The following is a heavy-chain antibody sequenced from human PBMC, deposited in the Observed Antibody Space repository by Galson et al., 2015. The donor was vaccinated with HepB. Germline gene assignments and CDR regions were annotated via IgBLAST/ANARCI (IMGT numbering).Heavy chain of an antibody. V-gene: IGHV3-49*03. CDR2: IRTRGNGATT. D-gene: IGHD1-26*01. CDR3: TRIRPWGYLDY. Sequence: SLRLSCAASGFTFGDYAMSWFRQAPGKGLEWVGRIRTRGNGATTEYAASVKGRFTISRDDSNNIAYLQMNSLKTEDTALYYCTRIRPWGYLDYWGQGTLVTVSS. CDR1: GFTFGDYA. J-gene: IGHJ4*02.